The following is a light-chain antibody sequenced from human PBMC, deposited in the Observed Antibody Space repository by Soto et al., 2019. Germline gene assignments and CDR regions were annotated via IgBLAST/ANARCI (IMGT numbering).Light chain of an antibody. J-gene: IGKJ1*01. CDR1: QSVNAN. CDR3: QQYNTWLWT. V-gene: IGKV3-15*01. Sequence: EVVMTQSPATLSVSPGERATLSCRASQSVNANLAWYQQKPGQAPRLLIHGASNRATGIPARFSGSGFRTEFILTIRRLRAEDFAVDYCQQYNTWLWTFGQGTKVEI. CDR2: GAS.